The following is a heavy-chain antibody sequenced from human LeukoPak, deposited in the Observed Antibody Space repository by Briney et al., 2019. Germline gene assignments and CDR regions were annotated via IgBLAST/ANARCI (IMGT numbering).Heavy chain of an antibody. CDR1: GFTFSSYE. J-gene: IGHJ4*02. V-gene: IGHV3-48*03. CDR2: ISSSGSTI. CDR3: VRDWGYDSSGYWQKYFDS. Sequence: PGGSLRLSCAVSGFTFSSYEMNWVRQAPGKGLEWVSYISSSGSTIYYADSVKGRFTISRDNAKNTLHLQMNSLRAEDTAVYYCVRDWGYDSSGYWQKYFDSWGQGTLVTVSS. D-gene: IGHD3-22*01.